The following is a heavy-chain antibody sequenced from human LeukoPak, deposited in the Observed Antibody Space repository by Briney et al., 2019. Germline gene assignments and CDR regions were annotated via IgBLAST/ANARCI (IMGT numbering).Heavy chain of an antibody. D-gene: IGHD6-19*01. J-gene: IGHJ4*02. CDR1: GGSISPYH. Sequence: SETLSLTCTVSGGSISPYHWGWIRQPPGKGLEWTGYIYYSGSTNYNPSLKSRVTISVDTSKNQFSLKLSSVTAADTAIYYCARAVSGRFDYWGQGTLVTVSS. CDR3: ARAVSGRFDY. CDR2: IYYSGST. V-gene: IGHV4-59*12.